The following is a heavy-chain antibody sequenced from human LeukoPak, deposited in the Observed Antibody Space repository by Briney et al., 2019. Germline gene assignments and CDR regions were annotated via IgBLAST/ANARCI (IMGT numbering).Heavy chain of an antibody. J-gene: IGHJ5*02. CDR1: GYTFTSYG. Sequence: ASVKVSCKASGYTFTSYGISWVRPAPGQGLEWMGWISAYNGNTNYAQKLQGRVTMTTDTSTSTAYMELRSLRSDDTAVYYCARDVGPRDYGDYWGFDPWGQGTLVTVSS. V-gene: IGHV1-18*01. CDR2: ISAYNGNT. CDR3: ARDVGPRDYGDYWGFDP. D-gene: IGHD4-17*01.